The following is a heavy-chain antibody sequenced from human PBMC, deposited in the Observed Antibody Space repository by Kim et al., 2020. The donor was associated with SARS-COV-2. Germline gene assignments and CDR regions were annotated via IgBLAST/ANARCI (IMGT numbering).Heavy chain of an antibody. D-gene: IGHD7-27*01. J-gene: IGHJ4*02. CDR3: AKVRGGGTETLGY. CDR1: GFPFSSYW. CDR2: IKEDGSNT. V-gene: IGHV3-74*01. Sequence: GGSLRLSCAASGFPFSSYWMHWVRQAPGKGLVWLTDIKEDGSNTNYADSVKGRFTISRDNPKNTLYLQMDSLRAEDTAVYYCAKVRGGGTETLGYWGQG.